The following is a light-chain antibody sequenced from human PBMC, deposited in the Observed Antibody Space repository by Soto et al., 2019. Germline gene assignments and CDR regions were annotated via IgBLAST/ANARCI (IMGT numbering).Light chain of an antibody. Sequence: EIPTTRCPSSMAESTGYRVTXTCRASHGISTYLNWYQQKPGEAGKLAIYAACTLHAGVASPFTATGSETDFTLTIHSLRPEDAAIYYCHQTYSLPRTFGEGTTVDIK. J-gene: IGKJ1*01. CDR2: AAC. CDR1: HGISTY. V-gene: IGKV1-27*01. CDR3: HQTYSLPRT.